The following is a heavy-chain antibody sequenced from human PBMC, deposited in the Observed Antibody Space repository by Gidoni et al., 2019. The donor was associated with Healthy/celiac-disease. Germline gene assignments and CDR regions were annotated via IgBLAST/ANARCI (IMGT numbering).Heavy chain of an antibody. CDR3: AMLLVGPYGMDV. V-gene: IGHV1-69*01. CDR2: ILPIFGNA. D-gene: IGHD2-8*02. Sequence: QVPLLQSGAEVTKPGSSVNVSCEASGVTFSSYAISWVRPAPGQGLEWMGGILPIFGNANYARKCEGRVTFTANESTGTAYVELRSLRSEGTAEYYCAMLLVGPYGMDVWSQGTTVTVSS. CDR1: GVTFSSYA. J-gene: IGHJ6*02.